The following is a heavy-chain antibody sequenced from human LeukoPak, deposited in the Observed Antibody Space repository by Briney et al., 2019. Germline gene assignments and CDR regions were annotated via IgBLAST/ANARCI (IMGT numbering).Heavy chain of an antibody. CDR3: ASDLHCSSTSCYDY. J-gene: IGHJ4*02. Sequence: GGSLRLSCPASGFTVSSNYMSWVRQAPGKGLEWVSVIYSGGSTYYADSVKGRFTISRDNAKNSLYLQMNSLRAEDTAVYYCASDLHCSSTSCYDYWGQGTLVTVSS. CDR1: GFTVSSNY. CDR2: IYSGGST. V-gene: IGHV3-66*01. D-gene: IGHD2-2*01.